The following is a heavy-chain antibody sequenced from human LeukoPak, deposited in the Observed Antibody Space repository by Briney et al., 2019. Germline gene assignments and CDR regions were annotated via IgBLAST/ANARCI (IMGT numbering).Heavy chain of an antibody. Sequence: GSSVKVSCKASGGSFSSYAILWVRQAPGQGLEWMGGINPVFNTPHYAPKFQGRVTITMDESTSTVYMELSSLKSEDTAVFYCARVSARDCSSNSCWGWLDPCGQGTLVTVSS. CDR3: ARVSARDCSSNSCWGWLDP. J-gene: IGHJ5*02. D-gene: IGHD2-2*01. V-gene: IGHV1-69*05. CDR2: INPVFNTP. CDR1: GGSFSSYA.